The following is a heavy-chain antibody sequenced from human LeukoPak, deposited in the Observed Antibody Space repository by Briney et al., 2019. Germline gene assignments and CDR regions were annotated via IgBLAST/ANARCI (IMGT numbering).Heavy chain of an antibody. CDR3: ASVTLGYYYMDV. CDR2: ISAYNGNT. V-gene: IGHV1-18*01. J-gene: IGHJ6*03. Sequence: ASVKVSCKTSGGTFSSYAISWVRQAPGQGLEWMGWISAYNGNTNYAQKLQGRVTMTTDTSTSTAYMELSSLRSEDTAVYYCASVTLGYYYMDVWGKGTTVTVSS. D-gene: IGHD2-21*02. CDR1: GGTFSSYA.